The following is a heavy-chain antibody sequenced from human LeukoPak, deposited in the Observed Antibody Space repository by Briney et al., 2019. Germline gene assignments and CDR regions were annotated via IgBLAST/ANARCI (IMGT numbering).Heavy chain of an antibody. CDR3: AKDTKPQSAAADY. D-gene: IGHD2-2*01. Sequence: GGSLRLSCAASGFTFSSYWMNWARQAPGKGLEWVASINHNGNVNYYVDSVKGRFTISRDNAKNSLFLQMNSLRTEDTALYFCAKDTKPQSAAADYWGQGTLVTVSS. CDR1: GFTFSSYW. J-gene: IGHJ4*02. V-gene: IGHV3-7*03. CDR2: INHNGNVN.